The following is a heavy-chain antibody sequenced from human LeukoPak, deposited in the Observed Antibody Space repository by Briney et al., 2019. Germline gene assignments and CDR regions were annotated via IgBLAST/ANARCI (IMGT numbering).Heavy chain of an antibody. D-gene: IGHD2-2*01. CDR3: ARGVQPYYFDY. CDR1: EFSVGSNY. CDR2: ISSSGSTI. Sequence: GGSLRLSCAASEFSVGSNYMTWVRQAPGKGLEWVSYISSSGSTIYYADSVKGRFTISRDNAKNSLYLQMNSLRAEDTAVYYCARGVQPYYFDYWGQGTLVTVSS. J-gene: IGHJ4*02. V-gene: IGHV3-11*01.